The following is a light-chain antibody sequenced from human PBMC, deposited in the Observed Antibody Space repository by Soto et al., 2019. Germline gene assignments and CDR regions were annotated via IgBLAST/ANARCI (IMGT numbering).Light chain of an antibody. Sequence: DIQMTQSPSTLSRSVGDRVTITCRASQTISSWLAWYQQKPGKAPKLLIYKASTLKSGVPSRFSGSGSGTEFTLTNSSLQSDDFATYYCQHYNSYSEAFGQGTKVELK. CDR2: KAS. V-gene: IGKV1-5*03. CDR1: QTISSW. J-gene: IGKJ1*01. CDR3: QHYNSYSEA.